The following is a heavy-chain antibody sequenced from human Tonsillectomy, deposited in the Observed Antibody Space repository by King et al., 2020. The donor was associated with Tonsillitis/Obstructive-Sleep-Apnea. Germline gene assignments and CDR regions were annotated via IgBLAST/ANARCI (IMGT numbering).Heavy chain of an antibody. Sequence: VQLTQWGAGLLKPSETLSLTCAVYGGSFSGYYWSWIRQPPGKGLEWIGEVNHSGSTNYNPSLKSRVTISVDTSKNQFSLKLSSVTAADTAVYYCANPFGAATVDASDIWGQGTMVTVSS. D-gene: IGHD3-16*01. V-gene: IGHV4-34*01. J-gene: IGHJ3*02. CDR2: VNHSGST. CDR1: GGSFSGYY. CDR3: ANPFGAATVDASDI.